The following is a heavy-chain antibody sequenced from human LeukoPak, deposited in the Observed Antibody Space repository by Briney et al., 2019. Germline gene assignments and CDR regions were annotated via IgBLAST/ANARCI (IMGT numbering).Heavy chain of an antibody. V-gene: IGHV3-48*01. J-gene: IGHJ4*02. Sequence: PGGSLRLSCAASGFTFSSYEMNWVRQAPGKGLEWVSYISSSTSTIYYADSVKGRFTISRDNAKNSLYLQMNSLRAEDTAVYYCAKEDSSGWYPFDYWGQGTLVTVSS. CDR3: AKEDSSGWYPFDY. CDR1: GFTFSSYE. CDR2: ISSSTSTI. D-gene: IGHD6-19*01.